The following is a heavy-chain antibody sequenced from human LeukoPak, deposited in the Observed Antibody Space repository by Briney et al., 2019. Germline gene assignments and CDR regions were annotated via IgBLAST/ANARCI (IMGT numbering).Heavy chain of an antibody. Sequence: PGGSLRLSCAASGLTLSGYWMHWVRQAPGKGLVWVSRINSDGSSTYYADSVKGRFTISRDNSKNTLYLQMNSLRAEDTAVYYCAKAPVTIFGVVIPYPRGHGGMDVWGQGTTVTVSS. CDR1: GLTLSGYW. D-gene: IGHD3-3*01. CDR2: INSDGSST. J-gene: IGHJ6*02. V-gene: IGHV3-74*01. CDR3: AKAPVTIFGVVIPYPRGHGGMDV.